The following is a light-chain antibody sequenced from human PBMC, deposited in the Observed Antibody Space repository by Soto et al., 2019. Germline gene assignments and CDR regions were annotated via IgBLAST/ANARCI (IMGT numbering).Light chain of an antibody. CDR1: SSDVGGDNY. CDR2: EVS. CDR3: SSYAGSDTYV. V-gene: IGLV2-8*01. J-gene: IGLJ1*01. Sequence: QSVLTQPPSVSGSPGQSVTISCAGTSSDVGGDNYVSWYQQHPGKAPKLMIYEVSKRPSGVPDRFSGSKSGNTASLTVSGLQGEDEADYYCSSYAGSDTYVFGSGTKVTVL.